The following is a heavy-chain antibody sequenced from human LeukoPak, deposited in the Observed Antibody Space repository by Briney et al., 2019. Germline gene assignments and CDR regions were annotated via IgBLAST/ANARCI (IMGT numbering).Heavy chain of an antibody. CDR2: ISWNSGSI. V-gene: IGHV3-9*01. D-gene: IGHD4-17*01. Sequence: GGSLRLSCAASGFTFDDYAMHWVRQAPGKGLEWVSGISWNSGSIGYADSVKGRFTISRDNAKNSLYLRMNSLRAEDTALYYCAKGSTVTTLFDYWGQGTLVTVSS. J-gene: IGHJ4*02. CDR1: GFTFDDYA. CDR3: AKGSTVTTLFDY.